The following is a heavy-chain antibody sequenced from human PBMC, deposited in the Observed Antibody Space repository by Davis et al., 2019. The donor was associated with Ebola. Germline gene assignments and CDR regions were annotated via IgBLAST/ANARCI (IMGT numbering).Heavy chain of an antibody. V-gene: IGHV4-31*03. J-gene: IGHJ4*02. CDR2: IYYSGST. CDR1: GGSISSGGYY. CDR3: ARERRRGGGFWSGYEVDY. Sequence: PSETLSLTCTVSGGSISSGGYYWSWIRQHPGKGLEWIGYIYYSGSTYYNPSLKSRVTISVDTSKNQFSLKLSSVTAADTAVYYCARERRRGGGFWSGYEVDYWGQGTLVTVSS. D-gene: IGHD3-3*01.